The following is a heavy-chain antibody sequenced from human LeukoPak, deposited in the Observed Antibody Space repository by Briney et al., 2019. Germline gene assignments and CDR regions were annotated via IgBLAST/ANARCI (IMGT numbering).Heavy chain of an antibody. J-gene: IGHJ6*03. V-gene: IGHV3-23*01. CDR2: ISPSGSST. CDR3: AKDAIPAAIIYHYYYYMDV. Sequence: GGSLRLSCAASGFTFTTYAMSWVRQTPGKGLEWVPAISPSGSSTYYADSVRGRFTISRDNSKNTLYLQMNSLRAEDTAIYYCAKDAIPAAIIYHYYYYMDVWGKGTTVTVSS. D-gene: IGHD2-2*02. CDR1: GFTFTTYA.